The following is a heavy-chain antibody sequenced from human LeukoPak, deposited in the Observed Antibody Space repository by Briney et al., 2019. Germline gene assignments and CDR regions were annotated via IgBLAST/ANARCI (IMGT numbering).Heavy chain of an antibody. CDR2: ISDSGGST. D-gene: IGHD3-3*01. CDR3: ARTTYYDFWSGYYFPYMDV. V-gene: IGHV3-23*01. Sequence: GGSLRLSCAASGFTFSSYAMSWVRQAPGKGLEWVSAISDSGGSTYYADSVKGRFTISRDNSKNTLYLQMNSLRAEDTAVYYCARTTYYDFWSGYYFPYMDVWGKGTTLTVSS. CDR1: GFTFSSYA. J-gene: IGHJ6*03.